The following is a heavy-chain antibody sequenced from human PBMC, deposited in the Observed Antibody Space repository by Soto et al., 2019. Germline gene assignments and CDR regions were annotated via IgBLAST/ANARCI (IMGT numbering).Heavy chain of an antibody. D-gene: IGHD3-9*01. V-gene: IGHV1-2*04. CDR2: INPNSGGT. CDR3: ARQADILTGYDFDY. Sequence: ASVKVSCKASGYTFTGYYMHWVRQAPGQGLEWMGWINPNSGGTNYAQKFQGWVTMTRDTSISTAYMELSRLRSDDTAVYYCARQADILTGYDFDYWGQGTLVTVSS. J-gene: IGHJ4*02. CDR1: GYTFTGYY.